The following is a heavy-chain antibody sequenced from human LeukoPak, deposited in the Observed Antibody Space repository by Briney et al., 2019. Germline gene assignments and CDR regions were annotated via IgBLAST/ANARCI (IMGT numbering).Heavy chain of an antibody. J-gene: IGHJ4*02. CDR1: GFSLSTSGMC. CDR3: ARTSYGSGSYYY. V-gene: IGHV2-70*11. CDR2: IDWDDDK. Sequence: SGPPLVNPTQTLTLTCTFSGFSLSTSGMCVSWIRQPPGKALEWLARIDWDDDKYYSTSLKTRLTISKDTSKNQVVLTMTNMDPVDTATYYCARTSYGSGSYYYWGQGTLVTVSS. D-gene: IGHD3-10*01.